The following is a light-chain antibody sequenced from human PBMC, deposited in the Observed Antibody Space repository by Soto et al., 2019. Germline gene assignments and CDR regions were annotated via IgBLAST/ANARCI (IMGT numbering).Light chain of an antibody. CDR3: QRYYNIPWT. Sequence: DIVMTQSPDSLAVSPGERATITCKSSQSVFYSSKSKNSVAWYQQKPGQPPKLLIYWASTRETGVPDRFSGSGSGTDFTLTISSLQAEDVAVYYCQRYYNIPWTFGQGTKVEVK. CDR1: QSVFYSSKSKNS. V-gene: IGKV4-1*01. CDR2: WAS. J-gene: IGKJ1*01.